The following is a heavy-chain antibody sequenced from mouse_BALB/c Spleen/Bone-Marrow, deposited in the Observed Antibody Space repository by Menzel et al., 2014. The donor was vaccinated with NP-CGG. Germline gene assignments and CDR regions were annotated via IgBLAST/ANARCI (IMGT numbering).Heavy chain of an antibody. Sequence: VQLQQSGPEPVKPGASMKISCKASGYSFTGYTMNWVKQSHGKNLEWIGLINPYNGGTTYNQYFKGKATLTVDRSSSTAYMELLSLTSEDSAVYYCASYYGSTWYFDVWGAGTTVTVST. V-gene: IGHV1-18*01. CDR2: INPYNGGT. CDR3: ASYYGSTWYFDV. CDR1: GYSFTGYT. D-gene: IGHD1-1*01. J-gene: IGHJ1*01.